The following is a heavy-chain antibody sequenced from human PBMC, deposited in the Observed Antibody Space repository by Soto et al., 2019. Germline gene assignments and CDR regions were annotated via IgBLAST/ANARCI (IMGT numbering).Heavy chain of an antibody. CDR3: ARQGRNTKIVLLRHYATDF. V-gene: IGHV4-39*01. CDR1: SGSISSNSYF. D-gene: IGHD3-22*01. J-gene: IGHJ6*02. Sequence: SETLSLTCSVSSGSISSNSYFWAWIRQPPGKGLEWIGAVFYSGDTYYSESLKSRVTMSVDTSKNQFSLKLNSVTATDTAVYYCARQGRNTKIVLLRHYATDFWGQGTAVTVSS. CDR2: VFYSGDT.